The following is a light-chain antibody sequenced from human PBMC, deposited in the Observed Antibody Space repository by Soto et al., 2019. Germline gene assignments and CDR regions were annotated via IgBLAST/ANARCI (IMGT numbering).Light chain of an antibody. CDR1: QSISSW. CDR2: KAS. V-gene: IGKV1-5*03. Sequence: DIQMTQSPSTLSASVGDRVTITCRASQSISSWLAWYQQKPGTAPKLLIYKASTLQSGVPSRFSGSGSGTEFTIPISSLQPDDFATYYCQQYSDNWTFGQGTKVEIK. CDR3: QQYSDNWT. J-gene: IGKJ1*01.